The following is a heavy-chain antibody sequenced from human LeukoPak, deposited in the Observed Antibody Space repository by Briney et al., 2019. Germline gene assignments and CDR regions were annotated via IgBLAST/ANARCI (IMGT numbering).Heavy chain of an antibody. J-gene: IGHJ4*02. V-gene: IGHV4-34*01. CDR2: INHSGST. Sequence: SETLSLTCAVYGGSFSGYYWSWIRQPPGKGLEWIGEINHSGSTNYNPSLKSRVTISVDTSKNQFSLKLSSVTAADTAVYYCARSPQYYDILTGYSFDYWGQGTLVTVSS. CDR3: ARSPQYYDILTGYSFDY. CDR1: GGSFSGYY. D-gene: IGHD3-9*01.